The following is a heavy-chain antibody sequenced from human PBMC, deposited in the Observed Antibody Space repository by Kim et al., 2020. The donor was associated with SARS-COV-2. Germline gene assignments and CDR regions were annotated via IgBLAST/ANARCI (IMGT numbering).Heavy chain of an antibody. J-gene: IGHJ6*02. V-gene: IGHV4-61*01. CDR2: IYYSGST. CDR3: ARTPYDSSGSTLYFSYYYGLDV. CDR1: GGSVSSGSYY. D-gene: IGHD3-22*01. Sequence: SETLSLTCAVSGGSVSSGSYYWSWIRPPPGKGLEWIGYIYYSGSTNSNPSLKRRATISVDTSKTQFSLMLSPVTAADTAVYYCARTPYDSSGSTLYFSYYYGLDVWGQGTTVTVSS.